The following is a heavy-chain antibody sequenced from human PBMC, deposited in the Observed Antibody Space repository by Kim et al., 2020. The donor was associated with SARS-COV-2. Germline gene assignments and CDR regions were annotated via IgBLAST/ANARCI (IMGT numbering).Heavy chain of an antibody. V-gene: IGHV4-59*01. Sequence: SETLSLTCTVSGGSISSYYWSWIRQPPGKGLEWIGYIYDRGSTNYNPSLKSRVTRSVDTSKNQFSLKLSSVTAADTAVYYCARGGQRIAAAVGYWGQGSLVTVSS. J-gene: IGHJ4*02. CDR2: IYDRGST. D-gene: IGHD6-13*01. CDR1: GGSISSYY. CDR3: ARGGQRIAAAVGY.